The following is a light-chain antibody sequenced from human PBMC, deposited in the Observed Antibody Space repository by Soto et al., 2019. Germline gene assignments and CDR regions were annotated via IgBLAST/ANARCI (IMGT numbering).Light chain of an antibody. V-gene: IGKV3-20*01. Sequence: EIVLTQSPGTLSLSPGERATLSCRASQSVSSYLAWYQQKPGQAPRLLIYDASNRATGIPARFSGSGSGTDFTLTIIRLEPEDFAVYYCHQYDSIVQTFGQGTKVDIK. J-gene: IGKJ1*01. CDR2: DAS. CDR3: HQYDSIVQT. CDR1: QSVSSY.